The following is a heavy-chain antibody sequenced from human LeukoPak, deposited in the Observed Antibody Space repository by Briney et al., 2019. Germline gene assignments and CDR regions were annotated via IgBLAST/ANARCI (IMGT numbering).Heavy chain of an antibody. CDR2: ISAYNGNT. V-gene: IGHV1-18*01. Sequence: ASVKVSCKASGYTFTSYGISWVRQAPGQGLEWMGWISAYNGNTNYAQKLQGRVTMTTDTSTSTAYMELRSLRSEDTAVYYCAREESGWFSYYFDYWGQGTLVTVSS. D-gene: IGHD6-19*01. CDR1: GYTFTSYG. J-gene: IGHJ4*02. CDR3: AREESGWFSYYFDY.